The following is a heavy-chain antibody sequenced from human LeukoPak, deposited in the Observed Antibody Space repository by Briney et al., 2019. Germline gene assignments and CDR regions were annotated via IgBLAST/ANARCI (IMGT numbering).Heavy chain of an antibody. D-gene: IGHD3-9*01. V-gene: IGHV1-18*01. CDR2: VSTYNGDT. J-gene: IGHJ5*02. CDR1: GYTFSSYG. Sequence: ASVKVSCRTSGYTFSSYGINWVRQAPGQGLEWMGWVSTYNGDTRYAQNVQGRVTMTTDTSATTAYMELRSLRSDDTAVYYCVRGILSDDTLTGPWGQGTLVTVSS. CDR3: VRGILSDDTLTGP.